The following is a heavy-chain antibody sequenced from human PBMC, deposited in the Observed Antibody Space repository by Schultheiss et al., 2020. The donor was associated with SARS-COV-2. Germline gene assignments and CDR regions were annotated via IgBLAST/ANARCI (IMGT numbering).Heavy chain of an antibody. J-gene: IGHJ3*02. CDR1: GFTFSSYA. CDR3: ASLIFDSAWSGLGVGAFDI. V-gene: IGHV3-74*01. CDR2: INSDGSST. D-gene: IGHD3-3*01. Sequence: GGSLRLSCVASGFTFSSYAMYWVRQAPGKGLEWVSRINSDGSSTSYADSVKGRFTISRDNAKNTLYLQMNSLRAEDTAVYYCASLIFDSAWSGLGVGAFDIWGQGTMVTVSS.